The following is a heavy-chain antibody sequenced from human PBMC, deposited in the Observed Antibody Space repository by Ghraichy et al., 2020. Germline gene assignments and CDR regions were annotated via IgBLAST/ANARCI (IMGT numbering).Heavy chain of an antibody. J-gene: IGHJ4*02. CDR1: GFTFSSYA. CDR3: AKDSIPITMMVVVTAFDY. Sequence: LSLTCAASGFTFSSYAMSWVRQAPGKGLEWVSAISGSGGSTYYADSVKGRFTISRDNSKNTLYLQMNSLRAEDTAVYYCAKDSIPITMMVVVTAFDYWAREPWSPSPQ. V-gene: IGHV3-23*01. CDR2: ISGSGGST. D-gene: IGHD3-22*01.